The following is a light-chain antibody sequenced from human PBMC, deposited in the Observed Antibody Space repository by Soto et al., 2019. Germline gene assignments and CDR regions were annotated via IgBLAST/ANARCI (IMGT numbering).Light chain of an antibody. CDR3: QKYGSSPMYP. Sequence: ESVLPQSPGTLSLSPGERDTLSCRASKSVSSSYLAWYQQKPGQAPRLLIHGASARATGIPDRFSGSGSGTDFTLTISGLEPEDVAVYFCQKYGSSPMYPLGQGTKLEIK. CDR1: KSVSSSY. V-gene: IGKV3-20*01. J-gene: IGKJ2*01. CDR2: GAS.